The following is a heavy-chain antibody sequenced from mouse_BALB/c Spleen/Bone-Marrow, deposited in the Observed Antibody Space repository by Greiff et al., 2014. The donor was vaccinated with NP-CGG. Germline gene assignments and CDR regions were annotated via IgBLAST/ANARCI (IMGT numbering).Heavy chain of an antibody. CDR3: TRKGALITHYYAMDY. J-gene: IGHJ4*01. Sequence: EVKLMESGGGLVQPGGSRKLSCAASGFTFSSFGMHWVRQAPEKGLEWVAYISSGSSTIYYADTVKGRFTISRDNPKNTLFLQMTSLRSEDTAMHYCTRKGALITHYYAMDYWGQGTSVTVSS. CDR2: ISSGSSTI. V-gene: IGHV5-17*02. D-gene: IGHD2-4*01. CDR1: GFTFSSFG.